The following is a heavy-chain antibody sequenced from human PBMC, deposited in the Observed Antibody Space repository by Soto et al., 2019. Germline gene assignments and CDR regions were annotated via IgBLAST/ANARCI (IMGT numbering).Heavy chain of an antibody. CDR2: ISYDGSNK. CDR3: AQLTLSYDILTGAFDY. V-gene: IGHV3-30*03. CDR1: GFTFSSYG. D-gene: IGHD3-9*01. Sequence: GGSLRLSCAASGFTFSSYGMHWVRQAPGKGLEWVAVISYDGSNKYYADSVKGRFTISRDNSKNTLYLQMNSLRAEDTAVYYCAQLTLSYDILTGAFDYWGQGTLVTVSS. J-gene: IGHJ4*02.